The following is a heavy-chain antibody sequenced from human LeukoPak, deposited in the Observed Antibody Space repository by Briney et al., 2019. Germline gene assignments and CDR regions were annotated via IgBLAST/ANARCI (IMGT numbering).Heavy chain of an antibody. CDR2: ISPNTGGT. J-gene: IGHJ4*02. V-gene: IGHV1-2*06. CDR1: EYTFTDYY. Sequence: RASVKVSCKASEYTFTDYYIHWIRQAPGQGPEWMGRISPNTGGTDHAQEFRDKITMTRDTSISTAYIELSRLISDDTAVYYCARGGRSGYRYFDYWGQGTLVTVSS. D-gene: IGHD5-18*01. CDR3: ARGGRSGYRYFDY.